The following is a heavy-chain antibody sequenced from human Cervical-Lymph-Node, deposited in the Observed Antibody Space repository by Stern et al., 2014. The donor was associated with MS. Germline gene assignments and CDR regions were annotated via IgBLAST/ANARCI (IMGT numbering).Heavy chain of an antibody. CDR3: ARSYNWSPFDP. V-gene: IGHV2-70*04. J-gene: IGHJ5*02. Sequence: QVTLRESGPAMVKPTQTLTLTCTFSGFSLSTSGMRVSWIRQPPGKALEWLVRLYLGNSEFYSPSLKTRLTISKDTSRNQVVLVMTNMDPTDTATYFCARSYNWSPFDPWGQGTLVTVSS. CDR2: LYLGNSE. CDR1: GFSLSTSGMR. D-gene: IGHD1-1*01.